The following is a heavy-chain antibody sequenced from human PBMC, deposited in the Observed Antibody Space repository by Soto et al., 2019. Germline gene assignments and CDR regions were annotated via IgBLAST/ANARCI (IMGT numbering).Heavy chain of an antibody. CDR2: IIPIFGTA. D-gene: IGHD1-26*01. CDR3: ARDRSAYYLTKLRPYGMDV. CDR1: GGTFSSYA. V-gene: IGHV1-69*13. J-gene: IGHJ6*02. Sequence: SVKVSCKASGGTFSSYAISWVLQATGQGLEWMGGIIPIFGTANYAQKFQGRVTITADESTSTAYMELSSLRSEDTAVYYCARDRSAYYLTKLRPYGMDVWGQGTTVTVSS.